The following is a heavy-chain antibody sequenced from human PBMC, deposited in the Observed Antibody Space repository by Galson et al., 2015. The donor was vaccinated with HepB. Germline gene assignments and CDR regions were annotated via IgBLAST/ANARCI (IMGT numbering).Heavy chain of an antibody. Sequence: SLRLSCAASGFTFSNYGIHWVRQAPGKGLEWVAVIWYDGSKKYYADSVKGRFTISRDNSKNTVYLQMNSLRAEDTAVYYCARDPTMARGVIMSLYFDYWGQGTLVTVSS. CDR1: GFTFSNYG. V-gene: IGHV3-33*01. CDR2: IWYDGSKK. CDR3: ARDPTMARGVIMSLYFDY. D-gene: IGHD3-10*01. J-gene: IGHJ4*02.